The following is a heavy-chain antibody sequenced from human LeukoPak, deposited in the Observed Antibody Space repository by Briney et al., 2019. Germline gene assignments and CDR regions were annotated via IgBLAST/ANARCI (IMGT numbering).Heavy chain of an antibody. CDR3: ARERTSGWDAFDF. J-gene: IGHJ4*02. D-gene: IGHD6-19*01. CDR1: GFTFCSFL. Sequence: GGSLRLSCAASGFTFCSFLMHWLRQAPGKGLVWVSRINSVGSSTSYADSVKGRFTISRDNAKNTLYLQMNSLRAEDTAVYYCARERTSGWDAFDFWGQGTLVTVSS. V-gene: IGHV3-74*01. CDR2: INSVGSST.